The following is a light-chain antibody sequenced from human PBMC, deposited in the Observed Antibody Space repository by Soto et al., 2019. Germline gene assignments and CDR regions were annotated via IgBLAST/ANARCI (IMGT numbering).Light chain of an antibody. CDR2: SAS. CDR3: QQYNNWPWT. CDR1: QRVSSN. J-gene: IGKJ1*01. Sequence: EIVMTQSPGTLSLSPGERATLSCRASQRVSSNYLAWYQHKPGQAPRLLIYSASARATGFPARFSGSGSGTDFTLTISSLQSEDFAVYYCQQYNNWPWTFGQGTKV. V-gene: IGKV3-15*01.